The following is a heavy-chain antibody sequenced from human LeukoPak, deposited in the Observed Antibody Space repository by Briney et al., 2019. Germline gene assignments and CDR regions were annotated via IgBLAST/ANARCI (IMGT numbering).Heavy chain of an antibody. CDR1: GYSISSGYY. J-gene: IGHJ4*02. CDR3: ARFYYDSSGKEDY. D-gene: IGHD3-22*01. V-gene: IGHV4-38-2*02. CDR2: IYHSGST. Sequence: PSETLSLTCTVSGYSISSGYYWGWIRQPPGKGLEWIGSIYHSGSTYYNPSLKSRVTISVDTSKNQFSLKLSSVTAADTAVYYCARFYYDSSGKEDYWGQGTLVTVSS.